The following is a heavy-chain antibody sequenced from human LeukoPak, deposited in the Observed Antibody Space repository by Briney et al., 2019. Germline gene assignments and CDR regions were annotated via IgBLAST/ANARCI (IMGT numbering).Heavy chain of an antibody. CDR2: ISPYNGNT. D-gene: IGHD2-15*01. V-gene: IGHV1-18*01. CDR3: ARDRGVDYCSGGSCSHYYYYMDV. CDR1: GYTFDSYG. J-gene: IGHJ6*03. Sequence: ASVKVSCKASGYTFDSYGINWVRQAPGQGLEWMGWISPYNGNTKSAQKLQGRVTMTTDTSTTTAFMELRSLTSDDTAVYYCARDRGVDYCSGGSCSHYYYYMDVWGKGTTVTISS.